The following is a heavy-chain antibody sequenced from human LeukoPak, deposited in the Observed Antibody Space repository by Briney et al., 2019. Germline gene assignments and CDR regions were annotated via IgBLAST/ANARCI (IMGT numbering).Heavy chain of an antibody. D-gene: IGHD6-13*01. CDR3: ATHYSSSWQNNWFDP. CDR1: GGSFSGYY. V-gene: IGHV4-34*01. CDR2: INHSGST. J-gene: IGHJ5*02. Sequence: ASETLSLTCAVYGGSFSGYYWGWIRQPPGKGLEWIGEINHSGSTNYNPSLKSRVTISVDTSKNQFSLKLSSVTAADTAVYYCATHYSSSWQNNWFDPWGQGTLVTVSS.